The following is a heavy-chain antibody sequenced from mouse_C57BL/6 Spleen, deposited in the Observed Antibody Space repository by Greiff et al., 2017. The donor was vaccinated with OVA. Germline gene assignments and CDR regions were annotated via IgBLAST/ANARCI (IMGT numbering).Heavy chain of an antibody. J-gene: IGHJ2*01. CDR1: GYTFTSYW. D-gene: IGHD2-4*01. V-gene: IGHV1-72*01. CDR3: ARRAGDYDPFYY. Sequence: QVQLQQPGAELVKPGASVKLSCKASGYTFTSYWMHWVKQRPGRGLEWIGRIDPNSGGTKYNEKFKSKATLTVDKPSSTAYMQRSSLTSEDSAVYYCARRAGDYDPFYYWGQGTTLTVSS. CDR2: IDPNSGGT.